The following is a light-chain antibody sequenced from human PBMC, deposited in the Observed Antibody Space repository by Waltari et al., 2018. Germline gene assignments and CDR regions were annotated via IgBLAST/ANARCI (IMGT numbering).Light chain of an antibody. CDR2: DAS. Sequence: DIQMTQSTSSVYATVEHRVTLHCLSSQDIGTWLAWYQQKPGRAPNLLIYDASSLHSGVPSRFSGSGSGILFTLTISSLQPEDSATYFCQQANDFPSLSFGGGTKVEIQ. V-gene: IGKV1-12*02. J-gene: IGKJ4*01. CDR3: QQANDFPSLS. CDR1: QDIGTW.